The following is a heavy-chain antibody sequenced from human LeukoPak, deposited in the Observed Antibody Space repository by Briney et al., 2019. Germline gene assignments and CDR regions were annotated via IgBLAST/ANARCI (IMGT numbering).Heavy chain of an antibody. CDR3: ARHGGSFDYFDY. D-gene: IGHD1-26*01. CDR1: GYSISSGYY. J-gene: IGHJ4*02. V-gene: IGHV4-38-2*02. CDR2: IYHSGST. Sequence: SETLSLTCTVSGYSISSGYYWGWIRQPPGKGLEWIGSIYHSGSTNYNPSLKSRVTISVDTSKNQFSLKLSAVTAADTAVYYCARHGGSFDYFDYWGQGTLVTVSS.